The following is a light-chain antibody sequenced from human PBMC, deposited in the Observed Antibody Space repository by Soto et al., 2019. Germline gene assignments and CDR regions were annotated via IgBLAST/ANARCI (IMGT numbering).Light chain of an antibody. Sequence: QSALTQPRSVSGSPGQSVTISCTGTSSDVGGYNYVSWYQQHPGKAPKLMIYDVSKRPSGVPDRFSGSKSGNTASLTISGLQAEDAGASYCCSSAGSYSYVFGTGTKVTVL. CDR3: CSSAGSYSYV. CDR1: SSDVGGYNY. CDR2: DVS. V-gene: IGLV2-11*01. J-gene: IGLJ1*01.